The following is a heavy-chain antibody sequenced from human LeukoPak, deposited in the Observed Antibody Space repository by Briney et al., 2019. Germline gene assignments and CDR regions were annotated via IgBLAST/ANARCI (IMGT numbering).Heavy chain of an antibody. CDR3: ARPTHTTRVICYQ. Sequence: SETLSLTHVLSNYSIRNGESWAWLRQPPGKGLEWIASAAPGGGTHYNPSLKSRVRPSVDSSNNEHYLELSSVTAADTAVYYCARPTHTTRVICYQGGKGHLVALSS. J-gene: IGHJ4*02. D-gene: IGHD3-16*02. V-gene: IGHV4-38-2*01. CDR2: AAPGGGT. CDR1: NYSIRNGES.